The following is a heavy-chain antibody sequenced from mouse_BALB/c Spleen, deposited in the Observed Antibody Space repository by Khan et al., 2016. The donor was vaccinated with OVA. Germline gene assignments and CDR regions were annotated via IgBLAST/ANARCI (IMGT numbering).Heavy chain of an antibody. J-gene: IGHJ4*01. CDR1: GFSLSRYN. CDR2: IWGGGGT. D-gene: IGHD2-14*01. Sequence: VQRVESGPGLVAPSQSLSITCTVSGFSLSRYNIHWVRQPPGKGLEWLGMIWGGGGTDYNSTLKSRLSIRKDNSKRKVFLKMTSLQTDDTAMYYCARAYYRYDGYYAMDYWGQGTSVTVSS. CDR3: ARAYYRYDGYYAMDY. V-gene: IGHV2-6-4*01.